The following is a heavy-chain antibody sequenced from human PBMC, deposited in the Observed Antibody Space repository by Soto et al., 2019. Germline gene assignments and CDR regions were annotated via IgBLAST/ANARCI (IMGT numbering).Heavy chain of an antibody. J-gene: IGHJ4*02. CDR1: GFTFSSYA. CDR2: ISGSGGST. D-gene: IGHD2-2*01. V-gene: IGHV3-23*01. CDR3: AKVEKCCSSTSCYSDY. Sequence: GGSLRLSCAASGFTFSSYAMSWFRQAPGKGLEWVSAISGSGGSTYYADSVKGRFTISRDNSENTLYLQMDSLRAEDTAVYYCAKVEKCCSSTSCYSDYWGQGTLVTVSS.